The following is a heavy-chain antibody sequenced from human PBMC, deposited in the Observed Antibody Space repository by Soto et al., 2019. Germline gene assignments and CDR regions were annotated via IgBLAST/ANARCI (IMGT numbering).Heavy chain of an antibody. CDR2: IHYSGSI. CDR1: GGSISYEYYH. Sequence: SETMSLTCTVSGGSISYEYYHWTWIRQSPGKGLEWIGYIHYSGSIIYNPSFKSRVTISVDTSKNQFSLQLSSVTAADTAVYFCAREDDGGDRDYYGLDVWGQGTTVTVSS. J-gene: IGHJ6*02. CDR3: AREDDGGDRDYYGLDV. V-gene: IGHV4-30-4*08. D-gene: IGHD2-21*02.